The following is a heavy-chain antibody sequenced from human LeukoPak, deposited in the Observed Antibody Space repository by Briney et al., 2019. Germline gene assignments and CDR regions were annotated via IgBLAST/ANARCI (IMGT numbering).Heavy chain of an antibody. CDR3: AREGAARNFDY. CDR1: GGSIRSSGYY. J-gene: IGHJ4*02. CDR2: IYASGST. V-gene: IGHV4-61*02. Sequence: SETLSLTCTVSGGSIRSSGYYWTWIRQPAGKGLEWIGRIYASGSTNFDPSLKSRVSISLGTSQNQFSLKLSSVTAADTAVYYCAREGAARNFDYWGQGILVTVSS. D-gene: IGHD6-6*01.